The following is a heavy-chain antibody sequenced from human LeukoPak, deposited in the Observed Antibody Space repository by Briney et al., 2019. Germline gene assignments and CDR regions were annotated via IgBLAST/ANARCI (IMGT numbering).Heavy chain of an antibody. CDR3: ARDGAGAFDI. Sequence: SETLSLTCTVSGGSISSYYWSWIRQPPGKGLEWIGYIYYGGSTNYNPSLKSRVTISVNTSKNQFSLKLSSVTAADTAVYYCARDGAGAFDIWGQGTMVTVSS. CDR2: IYYGGST. CDR1: GGSISSYY. V-gene: IGHV4-59*01. D-gene: IGHD1-14*01. J-gene: IGHJ3*02.